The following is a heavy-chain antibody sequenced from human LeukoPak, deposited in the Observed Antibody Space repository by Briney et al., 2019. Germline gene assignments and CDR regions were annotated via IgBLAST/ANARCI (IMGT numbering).Heavy chain of an antibody. Sequence: SGTLSLTCTVSGYSISSGYYWGWIRQPPGKGLEWIGSIYHSGSTYYNPSLKSRVTISVDTSKNQFPLKLSSVTAADTAVYYCARFPRGDSSSWDNWFDPWGQGTLVTVSS. D-gene: IGHD6-13*01. CDR3: ARFPRGDSSSWDNWFDP. V-gene: IGHV4-38-2*02. J-gene: IGHJ5*02. CDR2: IYHSGST. CDR1: GYSISSGYY.